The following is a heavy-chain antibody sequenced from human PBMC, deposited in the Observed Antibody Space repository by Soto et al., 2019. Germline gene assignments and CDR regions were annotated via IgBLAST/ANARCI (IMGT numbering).Heavy chain of an antibody. CDR2: IIPIFGTA. D-gene: IGHD3-22*01. J-gene: IGHJ4*02. V-gene: IGHV1-69*12. CDR3: ASHYDSSGYYYRGLDY. Sequence: QVQLVQSGAEVKKPGSSVKVSCKASGGTFSSYAISWVRQAPGQGLEWMGGIIPIFGTADYAQKFQGRVTITADDSTSTAYMDLSGVRSEDRAVYYCASHYDSSGYYYRGLDYWGQGTLVTVSS. CDR1: GGTFSSYA.